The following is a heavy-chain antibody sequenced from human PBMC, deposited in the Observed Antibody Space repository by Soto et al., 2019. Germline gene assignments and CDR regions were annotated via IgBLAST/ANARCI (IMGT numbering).Heavy chain of an antibody. V-gene: IGHV4-4*02. Sequence: SETLSLTCAVSGGSISSSNWWSWVRQPPGKGLEWIGEIYHSGSTNYNPSLKSRVTISVDKSKNQFSLKLSSVTAADTAVFFCARDQGAYDFWSGYYGMDVWGQGTTVTVSS. J-gene: IGHJ6*02. CDR2: IYHSGST. CDR1: GGSISSSNW. CDR3: ARDQGAYDFWSGYYGMDV. D-gene: IGHD3-3*01.